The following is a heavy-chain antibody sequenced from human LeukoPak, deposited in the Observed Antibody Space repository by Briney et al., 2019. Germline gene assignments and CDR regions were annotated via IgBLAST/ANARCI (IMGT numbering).Heavy chain of an antibody. Sequence: PSETLSLTCAVYGGSFSGYYWGWIRQPPGKGLEWIGSIYHSGNTYYNPSLKSRVTMSVDTSKNQFSLKLSSVTAADTAVYYCARDTAAAPGGLTRYYFDYWGQGTLVTVSS. CDR1: GGSFSGYY. D-gene: IGHD6-13*01. J-gene: IGHJ4*02. V-gene: IGHV4-38-2*02. CDR3: ARDTAAAPGGLTRYYFDY. CDR2: IYHSGNT.